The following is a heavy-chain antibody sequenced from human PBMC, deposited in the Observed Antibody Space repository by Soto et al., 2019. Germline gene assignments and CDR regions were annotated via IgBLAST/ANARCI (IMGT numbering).Heavy chain of an antibody. J-gene: IGHJ6*02. CDR1: GYTFPSYN. Sequence: GSVQVSSKASGYTFPSYNIHWVRQAPGQGLEWMGIFNPTADTASYAQKLQGRVTMTRDTSTGTAYMELGSLRSEDTAVYYCARGGRIVDKGIGYYYYHAMDVWGQGTTVTVSS. CDR3: ARGGRIVDKGIGYYYYHAMDV. CDR2: FNPTADTA. V-gene: IGHV1-46*01. D-gene: IGHD5-18*01.